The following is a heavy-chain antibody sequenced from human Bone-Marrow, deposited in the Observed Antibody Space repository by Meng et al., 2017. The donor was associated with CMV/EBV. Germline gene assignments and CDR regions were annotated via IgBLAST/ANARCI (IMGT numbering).Heavy chain of an antibody. CDR3: AKDDSSWYPLSNGPDV. D-gene: IGHD6-13*01. J-gene: IGHJ6*02. V-gene: IGHV3-23*01. CDR2: ISGSGGST. Sequence: GGSLRFSCAAPGFTFSSYAMSWVRQAPEKGLEWVSAISGSGGSTYYADSVKGRFTISRDNSKNTLYLQMNSLRAEDTAVYYCAKDDSSWYPLSNGPDVWGQGTTVTVSS. CDR1: GFTFSSYA.